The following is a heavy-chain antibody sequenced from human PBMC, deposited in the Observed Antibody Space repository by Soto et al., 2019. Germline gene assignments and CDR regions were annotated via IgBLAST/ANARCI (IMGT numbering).Heavy chain of an antibody. Sequence: GGSLRLSCAASGFTFSDYYMSWVRQAPGKGLEWVAYIIGSSTYTNYADSVKGRFTISRDNAKNSLYLQMNSLRDEDTAIYYCARDRLSAAAGSSFDHWGQGTLVTVSS. CDR1: GFTFSDYY. V-gene: IGHV3-11*06. CDR2: IIGSSTYT. D-gene: IGHD6-13*01. J-gene: IGHJ4*02. CDR3: ARDRLSAAAGSSFDH.